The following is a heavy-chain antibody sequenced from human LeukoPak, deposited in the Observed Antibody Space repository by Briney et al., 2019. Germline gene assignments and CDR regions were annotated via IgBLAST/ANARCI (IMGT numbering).Heavy chain of an antibody. D-gene: IGHD5-12*01. Sequence: GESLKISCKGSGYSFTTYWIAWVRQMPGKGLEWMGLIYPRDSDIRYSPSFQGQVTISADKSITTAYLQWSSLKASDTAMYYCARHGGTYAYDYWGQGTLVTVSS. CDR1: GYSFTTYW. J-gene: IGHJ4*02. CDR2: IYPRDSDI. CDR3: ARHGGTYAYDY. V-gene: IGHV5-51*01.